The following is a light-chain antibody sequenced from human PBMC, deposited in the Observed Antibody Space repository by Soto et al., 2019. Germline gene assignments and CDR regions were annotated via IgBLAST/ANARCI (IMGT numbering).Light chain of an antibody. CDR1: SSDVGAFNY. CDR2: EIN. V-gene: IGLV2-8*01. CDR3: CSYAGSRYV. J-gene: IGLJ1*01. Sequence: QSVLPQPPSASGSPGQSITISCTGTSSDVGAFNYVSWYQQHPGKAPKLMIFEINKRPSGVPDRFSGSKSGNSASLTISGLQAEDEADYYCCSYAGSRYVFGTGTKVTVL.